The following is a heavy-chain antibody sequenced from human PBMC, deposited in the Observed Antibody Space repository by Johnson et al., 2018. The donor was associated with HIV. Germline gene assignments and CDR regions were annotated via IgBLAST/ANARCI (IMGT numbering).Heavy chain of an antibody. CDR3: ARDPTTQDSRLTGDFGAFDI. CDR1: GFSIDDYA. CDR2: INWNGGRT. V-gene: IGHV3-20*04. Sequence: MQLVESGGGLVQPGGSLRLSCAAFGFSIDDYAMSWVRQVPGKGLEWVSGINWNGGRTNYAASVKGRFVISRDNARNSLYLQMNGLTVEDTALYFCARDPTTQDSRLTGDFGAFDIWGQGTMVTVSS. J-gene: IGHJ3*02. D-gene: IGHD7-27*01.